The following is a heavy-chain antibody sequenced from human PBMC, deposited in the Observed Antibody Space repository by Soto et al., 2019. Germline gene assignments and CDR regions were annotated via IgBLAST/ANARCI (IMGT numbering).Heavy chain of an antibody. CDR1: GYTFTSYY. CDR3: GLMGVAAPGTTWFDP. Sequence: ASVKVSCKASGYTFTSYYMHWVRQAPGQGLEWMGIINPSGGSTSYAQKFQGRVTMTRDTSTSTVYMELSSLRSEDTAVYYCGLMGVAAPGTTWFDPWGQGTLLT. CDR2: INPSGGST. D-gene: IGHD6-13*01. V-gene: IGHV1-46*01. J-gene: IGHJ5*02.